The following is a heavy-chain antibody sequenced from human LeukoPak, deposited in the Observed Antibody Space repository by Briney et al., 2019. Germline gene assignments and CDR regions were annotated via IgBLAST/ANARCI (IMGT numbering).Heavy chain of an antibody. Sequence: PSQTLSLTCTVSGGSISSGGYYWSWIRQPPGKGLEWIGYIYHSGSTYYNPSLKSRVTISVDTSKNQFSLKLSSVTAADTAVYYCARGGEYYDFWSGLPDAFDIWGQGTMVTVSS. J-gene: IGHJ3*02. CDR3: ARGGEYYDFWSGLPDAFDI. CDR1: GGSISSGGYY. CDR2: IYHSGST. D-gene: IGHD3-3*01. V-gene: IGHV4-30-2*01.